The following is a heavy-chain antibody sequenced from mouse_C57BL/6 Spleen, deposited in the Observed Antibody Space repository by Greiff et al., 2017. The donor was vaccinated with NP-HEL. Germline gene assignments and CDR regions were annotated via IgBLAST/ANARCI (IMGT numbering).Heavy chain of an antibody. CDR2: IYPGDGDT. D-gene: IGHD2-4*01. V-gene: IGHV1-82*01. CDR1: GYAFSSSW. J-gene: IGHJ1*03. CDR3: ARSGDYDVDWYFDV. Sequence: VQLQQSGPELVKPGASVKISCKASGYAFSSSWMNWVKQRPGKGLEWIGRIYPGDGDTNYNGKFKGKATLTADKSSSTAYMQLSSLTSEDSAVYCCARSGDYDVDWYFDVWGTGTTVTVSS.